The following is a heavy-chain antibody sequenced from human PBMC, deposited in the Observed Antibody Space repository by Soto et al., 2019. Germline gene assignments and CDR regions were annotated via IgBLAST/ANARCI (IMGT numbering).Heavy chain of an antibody. V-gene: IGHV1-18*01. CDR3: AREMGQDWYFDL. J-gene: IGHJ2*01. CDR2: ISAYNGNT. D-gene: IGHD1-26*01. Sequence: ASVKVSCKASGGTISDYTVSWVRQAPGQGLEWMGWISAYNGNTNYAQKLQGRVTMTTDTSTSTAYMELRSLRSDDTAVYYCAREMGQDWYFDLWGRGTLVTVYS. CDR1: GGTISDYT.